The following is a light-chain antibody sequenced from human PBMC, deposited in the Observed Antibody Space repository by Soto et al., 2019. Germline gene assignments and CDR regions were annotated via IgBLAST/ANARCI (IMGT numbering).Light chain of an antibody. CDR2: DAS. Sequence: EIVLTQSPATLSLSPGERATLSCRASQSVSSYLAWYQQKPGQAPRLLIFDASNRATGIPARFRGSRSGTDFTLTISSLEPEDFAVYCCQQRSNWPLTFGGGTKVEIK. CDR3: QQRSNWPLT. V-gene: IGKV3-11*01. J-gene: IGKJ4*01. CDR1: QSVSSY.